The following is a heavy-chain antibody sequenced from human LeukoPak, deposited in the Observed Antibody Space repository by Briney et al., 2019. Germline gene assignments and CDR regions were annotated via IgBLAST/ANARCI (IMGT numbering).Heavy chain of an antibody. Sequence: SETLSLTCTVSGGSISSYYWSWIRQPPGKGLEWIGYIYYSGSTNYNPSLKSRVTISVDTSKNQFSLKLSSVTAADTAVYYCARDPGIGSSVWFDPWGQGTLVTVSS. J-gene: IGHJ5*02. CDR3: ARDPGIGSSVWFDP. CDR1: GGSISSYY. CDR2: IYYSGST. V-gene: IGHV4-59*01. D-gene: IGHD2-2*01.